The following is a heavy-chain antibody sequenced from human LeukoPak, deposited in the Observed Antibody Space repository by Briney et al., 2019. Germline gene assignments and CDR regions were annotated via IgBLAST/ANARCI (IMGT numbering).Heavy chain of an antibody. CDR2: IYTSGST. V-gene: IGHV4-4*07. CDR1: GGSISSYY. CDR3: AAGTYNGGWTP. Sequence: SETLSLTCTVSGGSISSYYWSWIRQPAGKGLEWIGRIYTSGSTNYNPSLKSRVTLSVDTSKNQFSLRLDSVTPADTAVYFCAAGTYNGGWTPWGPGTLVTVSS. D-gene: IGHD6-19*01. J-gene: IGHJ5*02.